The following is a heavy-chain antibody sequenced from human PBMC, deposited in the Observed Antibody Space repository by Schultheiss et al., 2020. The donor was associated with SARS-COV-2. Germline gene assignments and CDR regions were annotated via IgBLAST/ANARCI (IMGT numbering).Heavy chain of an antibody. D-gene: IGHD3-10*01. CDR3: ARAAGLLWFGELRNWFDP. CDR1: GGSISSGGYY. V-gene: IGHV4-34*01. J-gene: IGHJ5*02. Sequence: GSLRLSCAVYGGSISSGGYYWSWIRQPPGKGLEWIGEINHSGSTNYNPSLKSRVTISVDTSKNQFSLKLSSVTAADTAVYYCARAAGLLWFGELRNWFDPWGQGTLVTVSS. CDR2: INHSGST.